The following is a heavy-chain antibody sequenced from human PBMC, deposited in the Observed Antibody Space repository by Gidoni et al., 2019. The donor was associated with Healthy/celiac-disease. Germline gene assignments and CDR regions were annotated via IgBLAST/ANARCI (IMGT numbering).Heavy chain of an antibody. CDR2: ISGSGGST. CDR1: GFTFRSYA. J-gene: IGHJ4*02. Sequence: EVQLLESGGGLVQPGGSLRLSCAASGFTFRSYAMSGVHQAPGKGLEWVSAISGSGGSTYYADSVKGRFTISRDNSKNTLYLQMNSLRAEDTAVYYCAKAMVRGVIIYGGDYWGQGTLVTVSS. CDR3: AKAMVRGVIIYGGDY. V-gene: IGHV3-23*01. D-gene: IGHD3-10*01.